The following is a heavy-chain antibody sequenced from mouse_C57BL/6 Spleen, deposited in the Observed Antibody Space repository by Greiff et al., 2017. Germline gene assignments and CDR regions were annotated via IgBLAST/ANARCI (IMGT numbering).Heavy chain of an antibody. V-gene: IGHV1-81*01. J-gene: IGHJ2*01. CDR2: IYPRSGNT. Sequence: VQLQQSGAELARPGASVKLSCKASGYTFTSYGISWVKQSTGQGLEWIGEIYPRSGNTYYNEKFKGKATLTADKSSSTAYMELRSLTSEDSAVYFCAREGGTGTFFDYWGQGTTLTVSS. CDR3: AREGGTGTFFDY. CDR1: GYTFTSYG. D-gene: IGHD4-1*01.